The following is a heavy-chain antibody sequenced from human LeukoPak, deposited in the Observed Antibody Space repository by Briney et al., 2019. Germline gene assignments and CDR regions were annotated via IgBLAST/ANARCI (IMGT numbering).Heavy chain of an antibody. J-gene: IGHJ4*02. CDR3: AKDISQQLDYFDY. Sequence: AGGSLRLSCAASGFTFDDYAMPWVRQAPGKGLEWVSGISWNSGSIGYADSVKGRFTISRDNAKNSLYLQMNSLRAEDTALYYCAKDISQQLDYFDYWGQGTLVTVSS. CDR1: GFTFDDYA. CDR2: ISWNSGSI. D-gene: IGHD6-13*01. V-gene: IGHV3-9*01.